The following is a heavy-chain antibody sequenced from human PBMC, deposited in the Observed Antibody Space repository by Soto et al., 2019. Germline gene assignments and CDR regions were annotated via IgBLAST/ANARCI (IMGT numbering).Heavy chain of an antibody. CDR2: ISGSGGST. CDR1: GFTFSSYA. CDR3: AKDLGSGWYVFDY. D-gene: IGHD6-19*01. J-gene: IGHJ4*02. V-gene: IGHV3-23*01. Sequence: EVQLLESGGGLVQPGGSLRLSCAASGFTFSSYAMSWVRQAPGKGLEWVSAISGSGGSTNYADSVKGRFTISRDNSKNTLYLQMNSLGAEDTAVYYCAKDLGSGWYVFDYWGQGTLVTVSS.